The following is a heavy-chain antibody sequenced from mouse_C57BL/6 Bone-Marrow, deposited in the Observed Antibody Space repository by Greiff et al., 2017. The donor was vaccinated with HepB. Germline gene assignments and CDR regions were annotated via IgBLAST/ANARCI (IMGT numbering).Heavy chain of an antibody. CDR2: ISSGGDYI. V-gene: IGHV5-9-1*02. Sequence: EVKLVESGGGLVKPGGSLKLSCAASGFTFSSYAMSWVRQTPEKRLEWVAYISSGGDYIYYADTVKGRFTISRDNARNTLYLQMSSLKSEDTAMYYCTRDYGTLDYWGQGTTLTVSS. CDR3: TRDYGTLDY. J-gene: IGHJ2*01. D-gene: IGHD1-1*01. CDR1: GFTFSSYA.